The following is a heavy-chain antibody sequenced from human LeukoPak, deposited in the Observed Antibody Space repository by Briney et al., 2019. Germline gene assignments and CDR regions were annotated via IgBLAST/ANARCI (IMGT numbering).Heavy chain of an antibody. D-gene: IGHD5-18*01. CDR1: GGSISSYY. CDR2: IYYSGST. J-gene: IGHJ6*02. Sequence: PSETLSLTCTVSGGSISSYYWSWIRQPPGKGLEWIGYIYYSGSTNYNPSLKSRVTISVDTSKNQFSLKLSSVTAADTAVYYCARDRRVDTAMVSPYYYYGMDVWGQGTTVTVSS. CDR3: ARDRRVDTAMVSPYYYYGMDV. V-gene: IGHV4-59*01.